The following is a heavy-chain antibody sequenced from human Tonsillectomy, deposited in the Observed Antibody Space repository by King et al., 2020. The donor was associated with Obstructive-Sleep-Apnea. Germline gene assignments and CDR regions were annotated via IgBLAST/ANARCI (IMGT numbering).Heavy chain of an antibody. CDR1: GYSISSGYY. V-gene: IGHV4-38-2*02. J-gene: IGHJ4*02. CDR3: ARAMGSSSWYTGFDY. Sequence: VQLQESGPGLVKPSETLSLTCTVSGYSISSGYYWGWIRQPPGKGLEWIGSIYLRGSPYYNPSLKSRVTLSVDPSKNQFSLKLSSVTAADTAVYYCARAMGSSSWYTGFDYWGQGTLVTVSS. CDR2: IYLRGSP. D-gene: IGHD6-13*01.